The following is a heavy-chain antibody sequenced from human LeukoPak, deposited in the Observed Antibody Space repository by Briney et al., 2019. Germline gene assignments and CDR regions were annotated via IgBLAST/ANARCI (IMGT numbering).Heavy chain of an antibody. CDR1: GCTFSSYA. Sequence: SVKVSCKASGCTFSSYAISWVRQAPGQGLEWMGRIIPILGIANYAQKFQGRVTITADKSTSTAYMELSSLRSEDTAVYYCARDYGDYVNPYYFDYWGQGTLVTVSS. V-gene: IGHV1-69*04. J-gene: IGHJ4*02. D-gene: IGHD4-17*01. CDR3: ARDYGDYVNPYYFDY. CDR2: IIPILGIA.